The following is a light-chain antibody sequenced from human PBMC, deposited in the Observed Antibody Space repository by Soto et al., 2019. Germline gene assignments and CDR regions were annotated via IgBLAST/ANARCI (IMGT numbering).Light chain of an antibody. CDR2: DAS. V-gene: IGKV3-11*01. J-gene: IGKJ4*01. CDR3: QQRSNWPLT. CDR1: QSVSSY. Sequence: EIVLTQSPATLSLSPGERATLSCRASQSVSSYLAWYQQKPGQAPRLLIYDASSRATGIPTRFSGSGSGTDFTLTISSVEPEDFAGYYCQQRSNWPLTFGGGPTVEIK.